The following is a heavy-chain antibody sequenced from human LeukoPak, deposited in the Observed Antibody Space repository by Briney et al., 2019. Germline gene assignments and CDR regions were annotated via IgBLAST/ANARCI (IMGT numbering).Heavy chain of an antibody. CDR1: GFTFSSYS. D-gene: IGHD2-2*01. J-gene: IGHJ4*01. CDR3: ARDTRGESDY. V-gene: IGHV3-48*04. CDR2: INSNSDTV. Sequence: QPGGSLRLSCAASGFTFSSYSMNWVRQAPGKGLEWISYINSNSDTVHYSNSVEGRFTISRDNAKNSLYLQMNSLRAEDTAMYYCARDTRGESDYWGHGTLVTVSS.